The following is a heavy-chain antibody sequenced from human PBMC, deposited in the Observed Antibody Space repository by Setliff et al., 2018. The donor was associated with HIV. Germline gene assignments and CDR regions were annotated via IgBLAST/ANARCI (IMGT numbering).Heavy chain of an antibody. CDR1: GYTFTNYG. Sequence: ASVKVSCKASGYTFTNYGSSWVRQAPGQGLEWMGWISGYNGNTNHVQRFKGRVTMTADTSTSTAYMELRSLRSDDTAVYYCARALYGDYGGDINWFDPWGQGTLVTVSS. CDR3: ARALYGDYGGDINWFDP. D-gene: IGHD4-17*01. CDR2: ISGYNGNT. J-gene: IGHJ5*02. V-gene: IGHV1-18*01.